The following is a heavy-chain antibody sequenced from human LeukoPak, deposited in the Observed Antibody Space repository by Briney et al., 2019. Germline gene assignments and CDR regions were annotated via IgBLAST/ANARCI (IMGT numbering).Heavy chain of an antibody. CDR1: GYSFTTYG. J-gene: IGHJ4*02. V-gene: IGHV1-18*01. Sequence: ASVKVSCKASGYSFTTYGISWVRRAPGQGLEWMGWISAYNGNTNYAQKFQGRVTMTTDTSTSTAYMELRSLRSDDTAVYYCARDWKGEAPTGHYFDYWGQGTLVTVSS. D-gene: IGHD1-1*01. CDR2: ISAYNGNT. CDR3: ARDWKGEAPTGHYFDY.